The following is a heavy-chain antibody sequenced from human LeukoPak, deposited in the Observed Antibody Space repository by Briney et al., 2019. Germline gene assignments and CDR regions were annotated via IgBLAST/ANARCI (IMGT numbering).Heavy chain of an antibody. CDR1: GYSFTSYW. CDR3: ARLGCTNGVCQYYFDY. Sequence: GESLKISCKGSGYSFTSYWIGWVRQMPGKGLEWMGIIYPGDSDTRYSPSFQGQVTISADKAISTAYLQWSSLKASDTAMYYCARLGCTNGVCQYYFDYWGQGTLVTVSS. V-gene: IGHV5-51*01. J-gene: IGHJ4*02. D-gene: IGHD2-8*01. CDR2: IYPGDSDT.